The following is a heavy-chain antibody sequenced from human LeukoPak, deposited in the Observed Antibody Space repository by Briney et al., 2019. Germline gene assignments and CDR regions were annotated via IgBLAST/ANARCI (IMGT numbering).Heavy chain of an antibody. Sequence: GGSLRLSCAASGFTFSSYAMHWVRQAPGKGLEWVAVISYDGSNKYYADSVKGRFTISRDNSKNTLYLQMNSLRAEDTAVYYCARDIAARQVYYMDVWGKGTTVTVSS. CDR2: ISYDGSNK. CDR3: ARDIAARQVYYMDV. CDR1: GFTFSSYA. V-gene: IGHV3-30*04. J-gene: IGHJ6*03. D-gene: IGHD6-6*01.